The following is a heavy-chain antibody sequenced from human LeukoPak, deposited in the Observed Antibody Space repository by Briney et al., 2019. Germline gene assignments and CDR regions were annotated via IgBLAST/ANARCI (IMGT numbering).Heavy chain of an antibody. Sequence: GSSVKVSCKASGYTFTSYYMHWVRQAPGQGLEWMGIINPSGGSTSYAQKFQGRVTMTRDTSTSTVYMELSSLRSEDTAVYYCARRGSLGAFDIWGQGTMVTVSS. CDR2: INPSGGST. D-gene: IGHD3-10*01. V-gene: IGHV1-46*01. CDR1: GYTFTSYY. CDR3: ARRGSLGAFDI. J-gene: IGHJ3*02.